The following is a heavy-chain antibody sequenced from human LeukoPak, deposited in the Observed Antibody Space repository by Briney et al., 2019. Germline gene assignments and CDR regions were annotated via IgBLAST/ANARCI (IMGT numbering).Heavy chain of an antibody. CDR3: ATEMARHWFDP. Sequence: GGSLRLSCAASGFTFSHYGMTWVRQAPGKGLEWVSAISGSGGSTYYAGSVKGRFTISRDNSKNTLYLQMNSLRADDTAVYYCATEMARHWFDPWGQGTLVTVSS. CDR2: ISGSGGST. CDR1: GFTFSHYG. J-gene: IGHJ5*02. D-gene: IGHD2-8*01. V-gene: IGHV3-23*01.